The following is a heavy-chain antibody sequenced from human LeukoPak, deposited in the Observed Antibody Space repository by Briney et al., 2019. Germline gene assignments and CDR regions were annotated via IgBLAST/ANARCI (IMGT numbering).Heavy chain of an antibody. CDR3: ARSDGDIFDY. V-gene: IGHV3-48*01. Sequence: SGGSLRLSCAASGFTFSSYSMNWVRQAPGKGLEWVSYISSSSSTIYYADSVKGRFTISRDNAKNSLYLQMNSLRAEDTAVYYCARSDGDIFDYWGQGTLVTVSS. D-gene: IGHD4-17*01. J-gene: IGHJ4*02. CDR2: ISSSSSTI. CDR1: GFTFSSYS.